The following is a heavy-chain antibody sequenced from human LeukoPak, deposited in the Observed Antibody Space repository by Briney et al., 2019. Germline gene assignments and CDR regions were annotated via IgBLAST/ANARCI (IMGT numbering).Heavy chain of an antibody. CDR3: ARGLRYYYDSSGYDAFDI. J-gene: IGHJ3*02. CDR1: GGSISSGGYS. D-gene: IGHD3-22*01. V-gene: IGHV4-30-2*01. CDR2: IYHSGST. Sequence: SQTLFLTCAVSGGSISSGGYSWSWIRQPPGKGLEWIGYIYHSGSTYYNPSLKSRVTISVDRSKNQFSLKLSSVTAADTAVYYCARGLRYYYDSSGYDAFDIWGQGTMVTVSS.